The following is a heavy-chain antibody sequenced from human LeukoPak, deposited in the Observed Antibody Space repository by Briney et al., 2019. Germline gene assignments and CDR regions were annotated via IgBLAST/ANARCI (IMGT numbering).Heavy chain of an antibody. V-gene: IGHV4-59*01. Sequence: SETLSLTCTVSGGSISTYYWNWIRQPPGKGLEWIGYIYYSGATNYNPSLKSRATISVDTSKNQFSLKLSSVTAADTAVYYCARGVYTAAAQYGFWGQGTLVTVSS. D-gene: IGHD6-13*01. CDR2: IYYSGAT. J-gene: IGHJ4*02. CDR3: ARGVYTAAAQYGF. CDR1: GGSISTYY.